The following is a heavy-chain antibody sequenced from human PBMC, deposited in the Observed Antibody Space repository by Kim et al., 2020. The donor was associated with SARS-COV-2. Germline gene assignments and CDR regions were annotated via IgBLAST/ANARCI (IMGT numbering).Heavy chain of an antibody. CDR1: GGSISSSSYY. V-gene: IGHV4-39*01. D-gene: IGHD2-2*01. CDR3: ARTGGVVPAAKPNWPFDY. CDR2: MYYSGST. Sequence: SETLSLTCTVSGGSISSSSYYWGWIRQPPGKGLEWIGSMYYSGSTYYNPSLKSRVTISVDTSKNQFSLKLSSVTAADTAVYYCARTGGVVPAAKPNWPFDYCGQGTLVTVSS. J-gene: IGHJ4*02.